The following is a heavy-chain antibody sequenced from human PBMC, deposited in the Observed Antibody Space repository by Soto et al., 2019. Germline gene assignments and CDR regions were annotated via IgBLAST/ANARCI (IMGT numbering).Heavy chain of an antibody. Sequence: EVQLLESGGGLVQPGGSLRLTCAASGFTFSTYGVNWVRQAPGKGLEWVAGINGSGGRTHYAYSVKGRFTISRDNSKNTLYLQMNSLRAEDTAVYYCAKDYAFWSGYGSDSWGQGTLVTVSS. V-gene: IGHV3-23*01. CDR1: GFTFSTYG. J-gene: IGHJ4*02. D-gene: IGHD3-3*01. CDR2: INGSGGRT. CDR3: AKDYAFWSGYGSDS.